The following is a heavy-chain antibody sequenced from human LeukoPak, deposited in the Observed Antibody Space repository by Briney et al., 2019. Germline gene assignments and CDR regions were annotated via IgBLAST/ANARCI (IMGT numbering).Heavy chain of an antibody. CDR2: ISASGGST. CDR3: AKESCSGGRCYSFDY. V-gene: IGHV3-23*01. D-gene: IGHD2-15*01. J-gene: IGHJ4*02. CDR1: GFTFNNYA. Sequence: GGSLRLSCAASGFTFNNYAMSWVRQAPGKGLEWVSAISASGGSTYYADSVKGRFTISRDNSKNTLYLQMNSLRAEDTAVYYCAKESCSGGRCYSFDYWGQGTLVTVSS.